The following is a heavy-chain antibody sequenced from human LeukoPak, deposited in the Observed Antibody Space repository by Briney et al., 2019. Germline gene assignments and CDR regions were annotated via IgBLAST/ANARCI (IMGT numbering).Heavy chain of an antibody. CDR2: INHSGST. J-gene: IGHJ4*02. CDR3: ARVRGVRAARQFDY. CDR1: GGSSSGYY. Sequence: PSETLSLTCAVYGGSSSGYYWSWIRQPPGKGLEWIGEINHSGSTNHNPSLKSRVTISVDTSKNQFSLKLSPVTAADTAVYYCARVRGVRAARQFDYWGQGTLVTVSS. V-gene: IGHV4-34*01. D-gene: IGHD6-6*01.